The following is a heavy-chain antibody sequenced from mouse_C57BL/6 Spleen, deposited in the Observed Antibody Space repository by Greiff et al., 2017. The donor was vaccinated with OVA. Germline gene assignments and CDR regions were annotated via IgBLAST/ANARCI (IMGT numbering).Heavy chain of an antibody. D-gene: IGHD1-1*01. J-gene: IGHJ4*01. CDR1: GYTFTDYY. Sequence: EVQLQQSGPVLVKPGASVKMSCKASGYTFTDYYMNWVKQSHGKSLEWIGVINPYNGGTSYNQKFKGKATLTVDKSSSTAYMELNSLTSEDSAVYYCALVDYGKYYYAMDYWGQGTSVTVSS. CDR3: ALVDYGKYYYAMDY. V-gene: IGHV1-19*01. CDR2: INPYNGGT.